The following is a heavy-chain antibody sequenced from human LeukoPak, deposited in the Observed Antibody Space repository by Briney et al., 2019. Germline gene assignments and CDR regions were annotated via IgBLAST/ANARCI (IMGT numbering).Heavy chain of an antibody. CDR1: GGSFSGYY. V-gene: IGHV4-34*01. J-gene: IGHJ4*02. CDR3: ARVARFRGKRFGEFRGYFDY. CDR2: INHSGST. Sequence: KTSETLSLTCAVYGGSFSGYYWSWIRQPPGKGLEWIGEINHSGSTNYNPSLKSRVTISVDTSKNQFSLKLSSVTAADTAVYYCARVARFRGKRFGEFRGYFDYWGQGTLVTVSS. D-gene: IGHD3-10*01.